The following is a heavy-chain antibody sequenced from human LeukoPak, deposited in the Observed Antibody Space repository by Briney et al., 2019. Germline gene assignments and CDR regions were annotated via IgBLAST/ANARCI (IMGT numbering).Heavy chain of an antibody. J-gene: IGHJ4*02. D-gene: IGHD1-26*01. CDR2: ISSSGSTI. CDR1: GFTFSSYE. V-gene: IGHV3-48*03. CDR3: ARYFQWGPSY. Sequence: GGSLRLSCAASGFTFSSYEMNWVRKAPGKGLEWVSDISSSGSTIYYADSVKGRFTIPRDNAKNSLYLQMNSLRAEDTAVYYCARYFQWGPSYWGQGTLVTVSS.